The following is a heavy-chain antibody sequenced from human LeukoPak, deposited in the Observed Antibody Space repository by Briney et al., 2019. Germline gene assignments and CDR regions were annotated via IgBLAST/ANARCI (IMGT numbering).Heavy chain of an antibody. D-gene: IGHD6-13*01. CDR3: ARPGAGAAAGTFDP. V-gene: IGHV4-34*01. CDR1: GVSFSGYY. CDR2: INHSGST. Sequence: SETLSLTCAVYGVSFSGYYWSWIRQPPGKGLEWLGEINHSGSTNYNPSLKSRVTISVDTSKNQFSLKLSSVTAADTAVYYCARPGAGAAAGTFDPWGQGTLVTVSS. J-gene: IGHJ5*02.